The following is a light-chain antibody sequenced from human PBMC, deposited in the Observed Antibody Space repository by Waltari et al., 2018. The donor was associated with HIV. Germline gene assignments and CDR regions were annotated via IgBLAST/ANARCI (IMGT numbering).Light chain of an antibody. Sequence: QSALAQPASVSGSPGQSITIFCTRTNDDIGGHDYVSWYQVIPDQAPRLIIFDVNRRPPGISHRFSGSKSGYTASLMIFGLQPDDEAYYFCSSYVKGGLYVFGSGTKV. J-gene: IGLJ1*01. CDR3: SSYVKGGLYV. CDR2: DVN. CDR1: NDDIGGHDY. V-gene: IGLV2-23*02.